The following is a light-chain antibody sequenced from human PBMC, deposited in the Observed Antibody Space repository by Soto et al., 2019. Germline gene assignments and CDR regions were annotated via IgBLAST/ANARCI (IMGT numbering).Light chain of an antibody. V-gene: IGLV2-14*01. CDR3: VSYTDTDTLV. Sequence: QSVVTQPASVSGSRGQAITISCFGRNTDVGQGKSVSWYQQGPGKAPKLLIFEVTNRPSGISSRFSGSRSGNTASLTISGLQPDDEGDYYCVSYTDTDTLVFGTGTKVTVL. J-gene: IGLJ1*01. CDR1: NTDVGQGKS. CDR2: EVT.